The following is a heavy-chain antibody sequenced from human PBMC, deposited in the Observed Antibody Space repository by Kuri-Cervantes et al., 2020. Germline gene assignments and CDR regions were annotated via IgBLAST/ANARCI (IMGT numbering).Heavy chain of an antibody. CDR3: AKDSVKTRRILTGYSPGETGNYYGMDV. CDR1: GFILNDYA. J-gene: IGHJ6*02. D-gene: IGHD3-9*01. CDR2: ISWNSGSI. Sequence: GESLIISCAAPGFILNDYAMLWVRQTPGKGLEWVSGISWNSGSIGYADSVKGGFSISRDNAKNSLYLQMNSLSAEDTALYYCAKDSVKTRRILTGYSPGETGNYYGMDVWGQGTTVTVSS. V-gene: IGHV3-9*01.